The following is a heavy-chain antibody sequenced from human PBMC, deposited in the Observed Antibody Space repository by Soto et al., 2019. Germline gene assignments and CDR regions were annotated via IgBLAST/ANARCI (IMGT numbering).Heavy chain of an antibody. V-gene: IGHV3-21*01. CDR1: GFTFSSYS. D-gene: IGHD6-13*01. CDR2: ISSSSSYK. CDR3: ASSIAAAGTAWDY. Sequence: GGSLRLSCAASGFTFSSYSMNWVRQAPGKGLEWVSSISSSSSYKYYADSVKGRFTISRDNAKNSLYLQMNSLRAEDTAVYYCASSIAAAGTAWDYWGQGTLVTVSS. J-gene: IGHJ4*02.